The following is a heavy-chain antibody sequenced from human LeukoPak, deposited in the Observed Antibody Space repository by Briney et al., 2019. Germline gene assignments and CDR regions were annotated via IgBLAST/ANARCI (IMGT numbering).Heavy chain of an antibody. V-gene: IGHV3-30*02. Sequence: GGSLRLSCAASGFTFSSYGMHWVRQAPGKGLEWVAFIRYDGSNKYYADSVKGRFTISRDNSKNTLYLQMNSLRAEDTAVYYCAKDPLGGGPSPYYMDVWGKGTTVTVSS. CDR2: IRYDGSNK. J-gene: IGHJ6*03. D-gene: IGHD4-23*01. CDR1: GFTFSSYG. CDR3: AKDPLGGGPSPYYMDV.